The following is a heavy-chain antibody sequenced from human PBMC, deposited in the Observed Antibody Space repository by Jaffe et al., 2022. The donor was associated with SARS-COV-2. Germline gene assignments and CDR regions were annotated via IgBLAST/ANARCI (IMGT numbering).Heavy chain of an antibody. V-gene: IGHV3-23*04. D-gene: IGHD2-21*02. CDR2: INGDGDST. CDR3: AKGVGPYCDSGCYSRVMDV. J-gene: IGHJ6*03. Sequence: EEQLVESGGGLVQPGGSLRVSCAASGLTFNNYAMNWVRQAPGKGLEWVSIINGDGDSTSYADSVKGRFTISRDNSKNTLYLQMNSLRVEDTAVYYCAKGVGPYCDSGCYSRVMDVWGKGTTVTVSS. CDR1: GLTFNNYA.